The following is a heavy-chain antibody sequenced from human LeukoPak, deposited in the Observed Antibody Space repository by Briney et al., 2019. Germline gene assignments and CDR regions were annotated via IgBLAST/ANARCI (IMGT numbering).Heavy chain of an antibody. CDR3: ATWLAPNYYDSSGYYPDAFDI. Sequence: GGSLRLSCAASGFTSSSYAMSWVRQAPGKGLEWVSAISGSGGSTYYADSVKGRFTISRDNSKNTLYLQMNSLRAEDTAVYYCATWLAPNYYDSSGYYPDAFDIWGQGTMVTVSS. D-gene: IGHD3-22*01. J-gene: IGHJ3*02. V-gene: IGHV3-23*01. CDR1: GFTSSSYA. CDR2: ISGSGGST.